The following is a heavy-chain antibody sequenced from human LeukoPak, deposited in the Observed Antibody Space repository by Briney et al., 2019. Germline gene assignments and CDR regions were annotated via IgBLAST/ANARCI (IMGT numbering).Heavy chain of an antibody. V-gene: IGHV1-24*01. D-gene: IGHD6-19*01. J-gene: IGHJ4*02. Sequence: ASMKVSCKVSGYTLTELSMHWVRQAPGKGLEWMGGFDPEDGETIYAQKFQGRVTMTEDASTDTAYMELSSLRSEDTAVYYCATWMSSGWALDYWGQGTLVTVSS. CDR2: FDPEDGET. CDR1: GYTLTELS. CDR3: ATWMSSGWALDY.